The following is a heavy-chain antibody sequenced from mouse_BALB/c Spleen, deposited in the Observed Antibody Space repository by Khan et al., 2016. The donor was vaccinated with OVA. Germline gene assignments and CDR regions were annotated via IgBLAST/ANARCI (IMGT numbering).Heavy chain of an antibody. V-gene: IGHV1S132*01. J-gene: IGHJ2*01. D-gene: IGHD3-2*02. CDR1: GYIFTSYW. Sequence: QVQLQQSGAELVRPGASVKLSCKTSGYIFTSYWIHWVKQRSGQGLEWIARIYPGTDNTYYNEKLKDKATVTADKSSSTAYMQFSSLKSDDTAVDFCAREEALYYFDYGGQGTTLTVSS. CDR3: AREEALYYFDY. CDR2: IYPGTDNT.